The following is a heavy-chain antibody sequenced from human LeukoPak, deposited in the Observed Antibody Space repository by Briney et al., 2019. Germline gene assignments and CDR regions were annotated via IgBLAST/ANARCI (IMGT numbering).Heavy chain of an antibody. CDR3: ARARSGYSYGWDAFDI. V-gene: IGHV1-69*01. CDR1: GGTFSSYA. CDR2: IIPIFGTA. D-gene: IGHD5-18*01. J-gene: IGHJ3*02. Sequence: GSSVKVSCKASGGTFSSYAISWVRQAPGQGLEWMGGIIPIFGTANYAQKFQGRVTITADGSTSTAYMELSSLRSEDTAVYYCARARSGYSYGWDAFDIWGQGTMVTVSS.